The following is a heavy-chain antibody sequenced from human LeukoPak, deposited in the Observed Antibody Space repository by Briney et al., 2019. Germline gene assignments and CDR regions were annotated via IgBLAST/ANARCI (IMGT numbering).Heavy chain of an antibody. V-gene: IGHV4-39*01. CDR1: GGSISSSSYY. CDR3: ARGLSVSGDYSYYAMDV. D-gene: IGHD3-10*01. CDR2: IYYSGST. J-gene: IGHJ6*02. Sequence: SETLSLTCTVSGGSISSSSYYWGWIRQPLGKGLECIASIYYSGSTYYNPSLKSRVTISVDTSKDQFSLRVSSVTAADTAMYYCARGLSVSGDYSYYAMDVWGQGTTVTVSS.